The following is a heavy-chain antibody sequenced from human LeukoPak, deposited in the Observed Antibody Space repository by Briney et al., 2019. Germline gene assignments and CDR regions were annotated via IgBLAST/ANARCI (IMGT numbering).Heavy chain of an antibody. CDR2: ISWNSGSI. D-gene: IGHD3-22*01. CDR3: ATDNYYDRTYGMDV. CDR1: GFTFDDYA. V-gene: IGHV3-9*01. Sequence: GGSLRLSCEASGFTFDDYAMHWVRQVPGKGLEWVSGISWNSGSIGYGDSVKGRFTISRDNAKNSLYLQMNSLRAEDTALYYCATDNYYDRTYGMDVWGQGTAVTVSS. J-gene: IGHJ6*02.